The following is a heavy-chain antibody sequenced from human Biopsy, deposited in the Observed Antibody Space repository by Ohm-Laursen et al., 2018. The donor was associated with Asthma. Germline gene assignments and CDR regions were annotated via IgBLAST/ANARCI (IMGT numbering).Heavy chain of an antibody. CDR1: SGSGGYMRRGTYY. CDR3: VRGSSSWHHGPFHYYYGLDV. CDR2: IYYRGAT. D-gene: IGHD6-13*01. J-gene: IGHJ6*02. Sequence: SQTLSLTCGLSSGSGGYMRRGTYYWGWIRHPPGKGLEWIGSIYYRGATYYNPSLESRVTLSAHTTKNQFSLKLTSVTAADTAVYYCVRGSSSWHHGPFHYYYGLDVWGQGTTATVSS. V-gene: IGHV4-39*01.